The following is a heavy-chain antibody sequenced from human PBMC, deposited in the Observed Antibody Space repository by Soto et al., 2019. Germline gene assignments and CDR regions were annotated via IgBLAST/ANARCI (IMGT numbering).Heavy chain of an antibody. CDR3: ARDGYCSSTSCYFGWFDP. CDR2: ISSSGSTI. Sequence: QVQLVESGGGLVKPGGSLRLSCAASGFTFSDYYMSWNRQAPGKGLEWVSYISSSGSTIYYADSVKGRFTISRDNAKNSLYLQMNSLRAEDTAVYYCARDGYCSSTSCYFGWFDPWGQGTLVTVSS. V-gene: IGHV3-11*01. CDR1: GFTFSDYY. D-gene: IGHD2-2*03. J-gene: IGHJ5*02.